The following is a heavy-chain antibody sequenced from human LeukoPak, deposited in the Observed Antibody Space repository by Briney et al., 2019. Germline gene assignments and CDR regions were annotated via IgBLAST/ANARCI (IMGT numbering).Heavy chain of an antibody. V-gene: IGHV3-20*04. J-gene: IGHJ5*02. CDR2: INWNGGST. Sequence: GGSLRLSCTASAFTFDDYAMSWVRQAPGKGLEWVSTINWNGGSTGYADSVKGRFTISRDNARNSLYLQMNTLRAEDTAVYSCARGADGVSSNSRGWFDPWGQGTLVTVSS. CDR1: AFTFDDYA. CDR3: ARGADGVSSNSRGWFDP. D-gene: IGHD2-15*01.